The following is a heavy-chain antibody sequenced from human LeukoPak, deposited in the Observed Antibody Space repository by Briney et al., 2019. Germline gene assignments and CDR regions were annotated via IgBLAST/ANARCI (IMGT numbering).Heavy chain of an antibody. J-gene: IGHJ1*01. Sequence: ASVKVSCKAPGYTFTGYYIHWVRQAPGQGLEWMGWLNPNSGATNVAQKFQGRVTMTRDTSINTAYMEMSSLRSDDTAVYYCARDFQWLVPAEYFQHWGQGTVVTVSS. CDR2: LNPNSGAT. D-gene: IGHD6-19*01. V-gene: IGHV1-2*02. CDR3: ARDFQWLVPAEYFQH. CDR1: GYTFTGYY.